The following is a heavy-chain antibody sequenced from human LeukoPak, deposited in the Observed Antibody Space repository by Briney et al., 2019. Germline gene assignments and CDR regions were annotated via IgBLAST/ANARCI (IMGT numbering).Heavy chain of an antibody. CDR3: AKYGPQDSGSSHFDY. CDR1: GFTFSSYS. J-gene: IGHJ4*02. D-gene: IGHD1-26*01. V-gene: IGHV3-48*01. CDR2: ISSGSSTI. Sequence: GGSLRLSCAASGFTFSSYSMNWVRQAPGKGLEWFSYISSGSSTIYYADSVKGRFTTSRDNSKNTLFLQMNSLRAEDTAIYYCAKYGPQDSGSSHFDYWGQGALVTVSS.